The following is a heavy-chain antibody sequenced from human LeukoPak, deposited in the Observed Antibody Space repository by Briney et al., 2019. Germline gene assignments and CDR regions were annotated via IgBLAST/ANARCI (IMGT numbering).Heavy chain of an antibody. D-gene: IGHD4-23*01. CDR3: AKDPFPAARWPPYYYYYMDV. Sequence: SGGTLRLSCAASGFTFSSYGMSWVRQAPGKGLVWVSGISGSGGSTYYAYSVKGRFTISRDNSKNTLYLQMNSLRAEDTAVYYCAKDPFPAARWPPYYYYYMDVWGKGTTVTISS. J-gene: IGHJ6*03. V-gene: IGHV3-23*01. CDR2: ISGSGGST. CDR1: GFTFSSYG.